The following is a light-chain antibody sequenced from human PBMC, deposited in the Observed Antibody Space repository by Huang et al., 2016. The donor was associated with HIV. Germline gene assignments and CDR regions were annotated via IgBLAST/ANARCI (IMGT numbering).Light chain of an antibody. J-gene: IGKJ4*01. CDR2: GAS. V-gene: IGKV3-15*01. CDR1: HTVIKK. CDR3: QQYNRWPPLT. Sequence: VLPQSPAPLSVSPVERVTLSCRASHTVIKKLAWYQQRPSQPPRLLVYGASFRAAGGPQRFRVSGSGTDFSPTNTSLQSEDCAVYYCQQYNRWPPLTFGGGTKVEIK.